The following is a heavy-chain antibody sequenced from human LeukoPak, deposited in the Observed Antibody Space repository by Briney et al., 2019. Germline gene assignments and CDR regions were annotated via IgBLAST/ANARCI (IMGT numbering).Heavy chain of an antibody. CDR3: ARSVPEYLNPDY. V-gene: IGHV1-46*01. CDR1: GYTFTSYY. J-gene: IGHJ4*02. D-gene: IGHD2-2*01. Sequence: GASVKVSCKASGYTFTSYYMHWVRQAPGQGLEWMGTINPSGGSTSYAQKFQGRVTMTRDMSTSTVYMELSSLRSEDTAVYYCARSVPEYLNPDYWGQGTLVTVSS. CDR2: INPSGGST.